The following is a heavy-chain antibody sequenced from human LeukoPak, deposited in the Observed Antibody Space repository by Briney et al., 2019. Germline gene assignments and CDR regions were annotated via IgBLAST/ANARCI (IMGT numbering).Heavy chain of an antibody. CDR2: ITTSDGNT. Sequence: GGSLRLSCAASGFTFSSYTMSWVRQATGKGLEWVSTITTSDGNTYYADSVKGRFTVSRDNSKNTLFLQMNSLRAEDSAVYYCAKDGGLWVSAHWGDSWGRGTLVTVSS. CDR1: GFTFSSYT. CDR3: AKDGGLWVSAHWGDS. D-gene: IGHD7-27*01. V-gene: IGHV3-23*01. J-gene: IGHJ4*02.